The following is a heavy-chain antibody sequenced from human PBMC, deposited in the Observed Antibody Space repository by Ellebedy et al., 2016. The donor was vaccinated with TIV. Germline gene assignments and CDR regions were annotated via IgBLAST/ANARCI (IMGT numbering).Heavy chain of an antibody. Sequence: ASVKVSCKASGYTFTSYYMHWVRQAPGQGLEWMGIINPSGGSTSYAQKLQGRVTMTRDTSTSTVYMELSSLRSEDTAVYYCARFRDYVWGSYRFGTPGYFDYWGQGTLVIVSS. V-gene: IGHV1-46*04. CDR1: GYTFTSYY. J-gene: IGHJ4*02. CDR3: ARFRDYVWGSYRFGTPGYFDY. D-gene: IGHD3-16*02. CDR2: INPSGGST.